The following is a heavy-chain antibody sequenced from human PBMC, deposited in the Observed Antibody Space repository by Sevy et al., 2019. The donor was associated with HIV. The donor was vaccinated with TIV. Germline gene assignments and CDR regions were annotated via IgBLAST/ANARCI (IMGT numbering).Heavy chain of an antibody. CDR2: IYSDGST. D-gene: IGHD2-2*01. V-gene: IGHV3-66*01. J-gene: IGHJ6*02. Sequence: GGSLRLSCVASGFTVSNNYMSWVRQAPGKGLEWDSVIYSDGSTFYADSVKGRFTISRDNSKNTLYLQMNSLRVEDTAVYYCARASGDCSNTNCQLGLYYYYYYGMDVWGQGTTVTVSS. CDR1: GFTVSNNY. CDR3: ARASGDCSNTNCQLGLYYYYYYGMDV.